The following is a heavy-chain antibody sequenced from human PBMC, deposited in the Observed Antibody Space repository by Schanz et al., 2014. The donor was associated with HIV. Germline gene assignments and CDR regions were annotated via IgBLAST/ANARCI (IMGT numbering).Heavy chain of an antibody. D-gene: IGHD4-17*01. CDR3: ARGDFGGNSVDY. V-gene: IGHV4-34*02. CDR2: VRHIGGT. J-gene: IGHJ4*01. CDR1: GGSFRGYY. Sequence: QVQLQQWGAGLLKPSETLSLTCAVYGGSFRGYYWTWIRQFPGLGLEWIGGVRHIGGTNYNPSLKRRVTMSMDMSKTHFPLNLPSVPAADTAVYFCARGDFGGNSVDYWGHGNMVTVSS.